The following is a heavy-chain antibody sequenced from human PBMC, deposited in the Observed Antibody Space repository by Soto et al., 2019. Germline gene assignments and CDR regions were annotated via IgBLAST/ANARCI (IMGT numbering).Heavy chain of an antibody. Sequence: PSETLSLTCAVYGGSFSGYYWSWIRQPPGKGLEWIGEINHSGSTNYNPSLKSRVTISVDTSKNQFSLKLSSVTAADTAVYYCARGGGGYDSYYYMDVWGKGTTVTVSS. D-gene: IGHD5-12*01. V-gene: IGHV4-34*01. CDR3: ARGGGGYDSYYYMDV. CDR2: INHSGST. CDR1: GGSFSGYY. J-gene: IGHJ6*03.